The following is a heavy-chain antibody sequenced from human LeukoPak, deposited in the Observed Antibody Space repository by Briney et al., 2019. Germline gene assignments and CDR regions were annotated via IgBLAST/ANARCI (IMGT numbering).Heavy chain of an antibody. CDR2: IYYSGGT. V-gene: IGHV4-31*03. Sequence: SQTLSLTCTVSGGSISSGGYSWSWIRQHPGKGLEWIGYIYYSGGTYYNPSLKSRVTISVDTSKNQFSLKLSSVTAADTAVYYCARRAVTYVDYWGQGTLVTVSS. CDR1: GGSISSGGYS. J-gene: IGHJ4*02. D-gene: IGHD4-17*01. CDR3: ARRAVTYVDY.